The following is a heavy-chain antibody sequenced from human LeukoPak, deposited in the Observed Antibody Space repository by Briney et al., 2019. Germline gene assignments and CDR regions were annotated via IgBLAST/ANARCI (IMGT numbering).Heavy chain of an antibody. CDR3: ARDDSSGYSAWFDP. J-gene: IGHJ5*02. CDR1: GFTFDDYG. CDR2: INWNGGST. Sequence: GGSLRLSCAASGFTFDDYGMSWVRQAPGKGLEWVSDINWNGGSTGYADSVKGRFTISRDNAKNSLYLQMNSLGAEDTALYHCARDDSSGYSAWFDPWGQGTLVTVSS. D-gene: IGHD3-22*01. V-gene: IGHV3-20*01.